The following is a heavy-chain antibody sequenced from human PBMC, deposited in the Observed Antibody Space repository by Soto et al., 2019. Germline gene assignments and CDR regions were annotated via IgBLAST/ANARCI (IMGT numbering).Heavy chain of an antibody. CDR2: INFSGGST. J-gene: IGHJ6*02. V-gene: IGHV3-23*01. D-gene: IGHD2-8*01. CDR1: GFIFNTYA. Sequence: QSVGSLRLSCAASGFIFNTYAMNWVRQAPRKGLEWVSTINFSGGSTYYADSVKGRFTISRDNSKNTVYLQMNSLRAEDTAVYYCAKRYCTDGYCHLDVWGQGTTVTVSS. CDR3: AKRYCTDGYCHLDV.